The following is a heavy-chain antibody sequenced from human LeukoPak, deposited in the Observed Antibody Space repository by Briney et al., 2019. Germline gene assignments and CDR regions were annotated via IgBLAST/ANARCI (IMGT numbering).Heavy chain of an antibody. V-gene: IGHV4-34*01. Sequence: SETLSLTCAVYGGSFSGYYWSWIRQPPGKGLEWIGEINHSGSTYYNPSLKSRVTISVDTSKNQFSLTLSSVTAADTAVYYCARLTSSGYFEADHWGQGTLVTVSS. CDR3: ARLTSSGYFEADH. CDR2: INHSGST. CDR1: GGSFSGYY. D-gene: IGHD3-22*01. J-gene: IGHJ4*02.